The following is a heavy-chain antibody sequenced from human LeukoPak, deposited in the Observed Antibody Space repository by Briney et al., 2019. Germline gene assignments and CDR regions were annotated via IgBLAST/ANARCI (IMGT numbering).Heavy chain of an antibody. CDR2: ISSSSGYI. CDR3: ARGNSVAGTDISY. J-gene: IGHJ4*02. CDR1: GFTFSSYA. V-gene: IGHV3-21*01. D-gene: IGHD6-19*01. Sequence: GGSLRLSCAASGFTFSSYAMNWVRQAPGKGLEWVSSISSSSGYIYYADSVKGRFTISRDNAKNSLYLQMNSLRAEDTAVYYCARGNSVAGTDISYWGQGTLVTVSS.